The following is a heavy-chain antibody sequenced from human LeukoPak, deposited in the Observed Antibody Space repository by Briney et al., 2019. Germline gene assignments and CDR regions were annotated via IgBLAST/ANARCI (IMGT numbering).Heavy chain of an antibody. V-gene: IGHV1-2*04. CDR1: GYTFTGYY. CDR2: INPNSGGT. J-gene: IGHJ3*02. CDR3: ARDPGMTTLSLGDNAFDI. D-gene: IGHD1-1*01. Sequence: ASVKVSCKASGYTFTGYYMHWVRQAPGQGLEWMGWINPNSGGTNYAQKFQGWVTMTRDTSISTAYMELSRLRSDDTAVYYCARDPGMTTLSLGDNAFDIWGQGTMVTVSS.